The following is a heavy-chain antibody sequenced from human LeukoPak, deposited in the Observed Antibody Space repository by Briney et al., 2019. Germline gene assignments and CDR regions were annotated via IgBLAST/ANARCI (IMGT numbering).Heavy chain of an antibody. CDR2: IWYDGSNK. J-gene: IGHJ4*02. CDR3: ARGTSPYDSSGYRY. D-gene: IGHD3-22*01. CDR1: GFTFSSYG. V-gene: IGHV3-33*01. Sequence: GGSLRLSCAASGFTFSSYGMHWVRQAPGKGLEWVAVIWYDGSNKYYADSVKGRFTISRDNSKNTLCLQMNSLRAEDTAVYYCARGTSPYDSSGYRYWGQGTLVAVSS.